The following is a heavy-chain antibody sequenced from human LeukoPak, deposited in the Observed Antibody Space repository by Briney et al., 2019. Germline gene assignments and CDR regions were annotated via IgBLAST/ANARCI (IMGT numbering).Heavy chain of an antibody. CDR1: GGTFSSYA. J-gene: IGHJ1*01. CDR2: IIPIFGTA. CDR3: ASTWGELWDFWSEGYFQR. D-gene: IGHD3-3*01. V-gene: IGHV1-69*05. Sequence: SVKVSCKASGGTFSSYAISWVPQAPGQGLEWMGRIIPIFGTANYAQKFQGRVTITTDESTSTAYMELSSLRSEDTAVYYCASTWGELWDFWSEGYFQRWGQGTLVTGSS.